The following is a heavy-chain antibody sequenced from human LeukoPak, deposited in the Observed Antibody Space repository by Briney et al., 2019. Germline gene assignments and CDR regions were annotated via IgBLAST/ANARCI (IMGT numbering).Heavy chain of an antibody. J-gene: IGHJ6*03. V-gene: IGHV3-21*01. CDR2: IATSGTYI. D-gene: IGHD1-26*01. CDR3: ARDPYSGNYGNDYYYYMDV. Sequence: GGSLRLSCAASGFTFSNYNMNWVRQAPGKAMEWVSSIATSGTYIFYADSVKGRFTISRDNAKNSLYLQMDSLGPEDTAVYYCARDPYSGNYGNDYYYYMDVWGKGTTVTISS. CDR1: GFTFSNYN.